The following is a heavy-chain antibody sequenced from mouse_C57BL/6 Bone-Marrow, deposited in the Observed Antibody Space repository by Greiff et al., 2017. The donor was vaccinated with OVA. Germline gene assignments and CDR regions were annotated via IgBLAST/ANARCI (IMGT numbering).Heavy chain of an antibody. D-gene: IGHD2-12*01. V-gene: IGHV5-4*01. CDR1: GFTFSSYA. J-gene: IGHJ4*01. Sequence: EVQLVESGGGLVKPGGSLKLSCAASGFTFSSYAMSWVRQTPEKRLEWVAPISDGGSYTSYPDNVKGRFTISRANAKNNLYLQMSHLKSEDTAMYYCASYSLYAMDYWGQGTSVTVSS. CDR3: ASYSLYAMDY. CDR2: ISDGGSYT.